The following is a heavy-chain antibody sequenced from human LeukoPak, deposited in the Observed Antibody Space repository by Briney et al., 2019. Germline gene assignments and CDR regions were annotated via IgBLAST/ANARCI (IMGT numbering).Heavy chain of an antibody. V-gene: IGHV4-59*01. CDR1: AVSISSYY. CDR2: IYYTGSA. D-gene: IGHD5-24*01. Sequence: PSATLSLTCTVSAVSISSYYWSWVRQPPGKGLEWLVYIYYTGSAYYIPSLKSRATISVDTSKNQFSLKLNSVTAADTAVYYCARDQAGYNPPSYYFDYWGQGTLVTVSS. J-gene: IGHJ4*02. CDR3: ARDQAGYNPPSYYFDY.